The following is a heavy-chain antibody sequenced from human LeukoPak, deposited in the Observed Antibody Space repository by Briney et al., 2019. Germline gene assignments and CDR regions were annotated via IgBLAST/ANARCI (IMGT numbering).Heavy chain of an antibody. V-gene: IGHV4-59*07. CDR1: RGSSSGAD. CDR3: ARAQWLPIDCYNE. D-gene: IGHD6-19*01. CDR2: IHDSGRT. Sequence: SDTLSLTCTVSRGSSSGADWTWIRHSPGRCLELIGYIHDSGRTDYNPSLGSRITISMDTSRSQFSLRLTSVTAADTAVYYCARAQWLPIDCYNEWGPGTVVAVSS. J-gene: IGHJ3*01.